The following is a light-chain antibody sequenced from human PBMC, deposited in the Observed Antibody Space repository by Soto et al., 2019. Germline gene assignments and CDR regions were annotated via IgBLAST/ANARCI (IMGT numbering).Light chain of an antibody. CDR1: QSVSSNF. Sequence: EIVLTQSPGTLSLSPGERATLPCRASQSVSSNFLAWYQQKPGQAPRLLIYGASSRATGIPDRFSGSGSGTDFTVTISRLGAEDVAVYYCLQYGSFDQKFGQGTKEEIK. CDR2: GAS. J-gene: IGKJ1*01. CDR3: LQYGSFDQK. V-gene: IGKV3-20*01.